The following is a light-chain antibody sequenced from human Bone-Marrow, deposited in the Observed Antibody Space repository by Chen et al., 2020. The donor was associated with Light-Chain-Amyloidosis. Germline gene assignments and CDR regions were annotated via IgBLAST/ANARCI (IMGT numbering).Light chain of an antibody. V-gene: IGLV2-14*03. CDR2: DFS. J-gene: IGLJ2*01. Sequence: QSALTQPASVSGSPGQSITISCTGTSSDVGAYNYVSWFQKHPGKAPKLMIYDFSNRPSGFSHRFSGSKSGDTASLTISGLQAEDEADYYCCSFTTISTLVFGGGTKVTVL. CDR3: CSFTTISTLV. CDR1: SSDVGAYNY.